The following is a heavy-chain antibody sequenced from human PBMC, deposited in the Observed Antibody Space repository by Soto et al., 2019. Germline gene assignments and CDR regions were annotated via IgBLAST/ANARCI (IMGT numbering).Heavy chain of an antibody. V-gene: IGHV4-34*01. D-gene: IGHD3-16*02. Sequence: PSDTLSLTCAVYGGSFSGYYWSWIRQPPGKGLEWIGEINHSGSTNYNPSLKSRVTISVDTTNNQFSLTLVSVTAADTAVYYCARGVYDYVWGTYRHYFDYWSQGTLVTVSP. CDR2: INHSGST. J-gene: IGHJ4*02. CDR1: GGSFSGYY. CDR3: ARGVYDYVWGTYRHYFDY.